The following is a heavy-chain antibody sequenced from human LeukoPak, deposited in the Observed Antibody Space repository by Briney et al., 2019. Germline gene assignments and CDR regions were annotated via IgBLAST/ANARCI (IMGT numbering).Heavy chain of an antibody. D-gene: IGHD2-8*01. CDR2: IKQDGSEK. J-gene: IGHJ6*02. Sequence: PGGSLRLSCAASGFTFSSYWMSWVRQAPGKGLEWVANIKQDGSEKYYVDSVKGRFTISRDNAKNSLYLQMNSLRAEDTAVYYCAKDLMVTHYYYGMDVWGQGTTVTVSS. V-gene: IGHV3-7*01. CDR1: GFTFSSYW. CDR3: AKDLMVTHYYYGMDV.